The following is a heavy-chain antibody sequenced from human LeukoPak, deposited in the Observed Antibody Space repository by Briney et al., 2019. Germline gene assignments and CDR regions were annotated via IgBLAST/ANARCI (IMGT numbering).Heavy chain of an antibody. CDR1: GGSFSGYY. Sequence: PSETLSLTCAVYGGSFSGYYWSWIRQPPGKGLEWIGEINHSGSTNYNPSLKSRVTISVDTSKNQFSLRLSSVTAADTAVYYCARGGYSYGFKAFDIWGQGTKVTVSS. CDR2: INHSGST. CDR3: ARGGYSYGFKAFDI. J-gene: IGHJ3*02. D-gene: IGHD5-18*01. V-gene: IGHV4-34*01.